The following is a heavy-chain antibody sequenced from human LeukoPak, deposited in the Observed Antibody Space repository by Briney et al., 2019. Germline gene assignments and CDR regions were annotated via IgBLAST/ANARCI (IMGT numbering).Heavy chain of an antibody. CDR1: GYTFSGYG. V-gene: IGHV1-18*01. J-gene: IGHJ4*02. CDR2: ISAYSCDT. D-gene: IGHD4-17*01. Sequence: ASVKDSCKASGYTFSGYGISWVRQAPEQGLEWMGWISAYSCDTNHAQRLQGRVTMTTDTSTTTAYMDRRVLRDDDRAVDVLVSPDGGRHLRGLEDYWRQGSLDTIPS. CDR3: VSPDGGRHLRGLEDY.